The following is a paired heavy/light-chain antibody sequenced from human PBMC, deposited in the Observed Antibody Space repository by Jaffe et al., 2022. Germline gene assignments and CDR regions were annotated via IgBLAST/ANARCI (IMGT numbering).Heavy chain of an antibody. D-gene: IGHD3-3*01. CDR1: GFTFSDYY. Sequence: QVQLVESGGGLVKPGGSLRLSCAASGFTFSDYYMSWIRQAPGKGLEWVSYISSSGSTIYYADSVKGRFTISRDNAKNSLYLQMNSLRAEDTAVYYCARDGPLRITIFGVAIGPVYAFDIWGQGTMVTVSS. J-gene: IGHJ3*02. V-gene: IGHV3-11*01. CDR3: ARDGPLRITIFGVAIGPVYAFDI. CDR2: ISSSGSTI.
Light chain of an antibody. CDR3: QQYGSSPKLT. V-gene: IGKV3D-20*01. Sequence: EIVLTQSPATLSLSPGERATLSCGASQSVSSSYLAWYQQKPGLAPRLLIYDASSRATGIPDRFSGSGSGTDFTLTISRLEPEDFAVYYCQQYGSSPKLTFGGGTKVEIK. J-gene: IGKJ4*01. CDR1: QSVSSSY. CDR2: DAS.